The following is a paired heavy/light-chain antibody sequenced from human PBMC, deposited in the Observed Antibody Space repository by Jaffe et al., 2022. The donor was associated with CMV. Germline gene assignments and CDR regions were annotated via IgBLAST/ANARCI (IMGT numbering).Light chain of an antibody. Sequence: EIVLTQSPGTLSLSPGERATLSCRASQSVSSSYLAWYQQKPGQAPRLLIYGASSRATGIPDRFSGSGSGTDFTLTISRLEPEDFAVYYCQQYGSPRTFGQGTKVEIK. CDR1: QSVSSSY. V-gene: IGKV3-20*01. CDR3: QQYGSPRT. J-gene: IGKJ1*01. CDR2: GAS.
Heavy chain of an antibody. CDR1: GGSISSYY. D-gene: IGHD1-20*01. CDR3: ARDSRVLVRPKYNWNDVYYYYGMDV. Sequence: QVQLQESGPGLVKPSETLSLTCTVSGGSISSYYWSWIRQPPGKGLEWIGYIYYSGSTNYNPSLKSRVTISVDTSKNQFSLKLSSVTAADTAVYYCARDSRVLVRPKYNWNDVYYYYGMDVWGQGTTVTVSS. V-gene: IGHV4-59*01. CDR2: IYYSGST. J-gene: IGHJ6*02.